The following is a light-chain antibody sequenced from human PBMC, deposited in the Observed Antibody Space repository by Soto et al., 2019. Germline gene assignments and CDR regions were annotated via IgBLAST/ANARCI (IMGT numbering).Light chain of an antibody. V-gene: IGKV3-20*01. Sequence: ETVLTQSPGAVSLSPGERATLSCTTSQNVNNNFLAWYQQKPGQAPRLLIHGVFNSASGIPDRFSGSGSGTYFTLTINGLEPEDSAVYYCQHYDGSPRTFGQGTKLEIK. CDR1: QNVNNNF. J-gene: IGKJ2*01. CDR3: QHYDGSPRT. CDR2: GVF.